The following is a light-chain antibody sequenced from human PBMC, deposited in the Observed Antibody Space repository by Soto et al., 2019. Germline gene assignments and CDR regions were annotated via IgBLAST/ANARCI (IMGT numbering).Light chain of an antibody. V-gene: IGKV2-28*01. CDR1: QSLLHSDGYNY. CDR2: LAS. Sequence: EIVMTQSPLSLPVTPGEPASISCRSSQSLLHSDGYNYLAWYLQKPGHSPQLLIDLASSRASGVPDRFSGSGSGTDFTLKISRVAAEDVGVYYCMQALQTPTLGGETKVDIK. CDR3: MQALQTPT. J-gene: IGKJ4*01.